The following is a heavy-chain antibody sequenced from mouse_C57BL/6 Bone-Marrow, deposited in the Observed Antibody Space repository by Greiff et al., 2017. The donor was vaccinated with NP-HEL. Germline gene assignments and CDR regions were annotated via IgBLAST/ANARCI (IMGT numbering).Heavy chain of an antibody. V-gene: IGHV1-64*01. D-gene: IGHD2-4*01. CDR1: GYTFTSYW. CDR2: IHPNSGST. J-gene: IGHJ1*03. CDR3: ASYDYTRSDV. Sequence: VQLQQPGAELVKPGASVKLSCKASGYTFTSYWMHWVKQRPGQGLEWIGMIHPNSGSTNYNEKFKSKATLTVDKSSRPAYMQLSSLTSEDSAVYYCASYDYTRSDVWGTGTTVTVSS.